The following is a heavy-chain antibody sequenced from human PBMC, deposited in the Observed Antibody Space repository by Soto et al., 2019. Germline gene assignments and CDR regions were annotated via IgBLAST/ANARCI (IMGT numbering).Heavy chain of an antibody. CDR3: AKEGEYYYDSSGPPPGFDY. CDR2: ISYDGSNK. D-gene: IGHD3-22*01. J-gene: IGHJ4*02. V-gene: IGHV3-30*18. Sequence: PGGSLRLSCAASGFTFSSYGMHWVRQAPGKGLEWVAVISYDGSNKYYADSVKGRFTISRDNSKNTLYLQMNSLRAEDTAVYYCAKEGEYYYDSSGPPPGFDYWGQGTLVTVSS. CDR1: GFTFSSYG.